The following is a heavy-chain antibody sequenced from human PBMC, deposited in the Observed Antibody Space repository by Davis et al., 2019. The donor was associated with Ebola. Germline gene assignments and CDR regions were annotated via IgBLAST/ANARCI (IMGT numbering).Heavy chain of an antibody. CDR2: INAGNGNT. J-gene: IGHJ4*02. CDR1: GYTFTSYA. D-gene: IGHD3-22*01. CDR3: ARSFGDSSGTMNKYFDY. Sequence: AASVKVSCKASGYTFTSYAMHWVRQAPGQRLEWMGWINAGNGNTKYSQKFQGRVTITRDTSASTAYMELSSLRSEDTAVYYCARSFGDSSGTMNKYFDYWGQGTLVTVSS. V-gene: IGHV1-3*01.